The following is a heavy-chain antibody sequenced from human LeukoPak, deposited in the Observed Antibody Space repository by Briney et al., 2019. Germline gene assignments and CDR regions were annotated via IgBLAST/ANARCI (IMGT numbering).Heavy chain of an antibody. J-gene: IGHJ4*02. V-gene: IGHV3-66*01. D-gene: IGHD2-21*02. Sequence: PGGSLRLSCVASGFSVSGNYMSWVRQAPGKGLEWVSVLYAGGSTYFADSVKGRFIISRDNSKNTLYLQMNSLRAEDTAVYYCATLARRVTTILDYWGQGTLVTVSS. CDR2: LYAGGST. CDR1: GFSVSGNY. CDR3: ATLARRVTTILDY.